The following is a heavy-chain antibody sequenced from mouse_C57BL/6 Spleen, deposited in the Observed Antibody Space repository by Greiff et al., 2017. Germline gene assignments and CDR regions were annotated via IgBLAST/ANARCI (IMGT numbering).Heavy chain of an antibody. Sequence: EVHLVESGGGLVKPGGSLKLSCAASGFTFSSYAMSWVRQTPEKRLEWVATISDGGSYTYYPDNVKGRFTISRDNAKNNLYLQMSHLKSEDTAMYYCAKGDYYGSSYGAMGYWGQGPSDTVSS. V-gene: IGHV5-4*01. CDR3: AKGDYYGSSYGAMGY. CDR2: ISDGGSYT. CDR1: GFTFSSYA. D-gene: IGHD1-1*01. J-gene: IGHJ4*01.